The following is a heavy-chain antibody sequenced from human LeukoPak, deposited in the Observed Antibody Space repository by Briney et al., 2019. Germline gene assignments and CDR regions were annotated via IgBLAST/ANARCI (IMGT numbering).Heavy chain of an antibody. CDR3: ARDKLARDWFDP. CDR1: GYTFLDYG. D-gene: IGHD3-3*02. CDR2: INSYNGNT. J-gene: IGHJ5*02. V-gene: IGHV1-18*01. Sequence: GASVKVSCKASGYTFLDYGITWLRQAPGQGLEWMGWINSYNGNTYYAKSLQGRVTMTTDSSTSTAYMELRSLRSDDTAIYYCARDKLARDWFDPWGQGTLVAVSS.